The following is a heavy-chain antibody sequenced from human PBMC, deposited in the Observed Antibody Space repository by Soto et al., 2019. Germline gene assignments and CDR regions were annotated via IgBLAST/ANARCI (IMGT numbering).Heavy chain of an antibody. CDR1: GGSISTYY. V-gene: IGHV4-59*01. D-gene: IGHD2-15*01. J-gene: IGHJ5*02. CDR3: AREISAGSDLGWCDP. CDR2: VYYTGTT. Sequence: QVQLQESGPGLVKPSETLSLTCTVSGGSISTYYWSWIRQPPGKGLEWIGYVYYTGTTKYNPSLKSRVTISVDTSKNQYSSKLTSVTAADMAVYYCAREISAGSDLGWCDPWGQGTLVTVSA.